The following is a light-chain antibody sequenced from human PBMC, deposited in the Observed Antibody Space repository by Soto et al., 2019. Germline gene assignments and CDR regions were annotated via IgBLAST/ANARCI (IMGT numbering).Light chain of an antibody. CDR3: QQYGRSGT. V-gene: IGKV3-20*01. CDR1: QSVSNNY. Sequence: EIVLTQSPGTLSLSPGERATLSCRASQSVSNNYLAWYQQKPGQAPRLLIYGASSRATGIPDRFSGSGSGTDFTLTISRLEPEDFEVYYCQQYGRSGTFGQGTKVDIK. J-gene: IGKJ1*01. CDR2: GAS.